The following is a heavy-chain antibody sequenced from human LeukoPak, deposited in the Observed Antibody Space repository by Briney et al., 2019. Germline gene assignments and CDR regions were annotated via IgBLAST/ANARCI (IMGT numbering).Heavy chain of an antibody. CDR2: IIPIFGIA. CDR3: VSDYGDYDWFDP. CDR1: GGTFSSYA. V-gene: IGHV1-69*04. Sequence: ASVKVSCKASGGTFSSYAISWVRQAPGQRLEWMGRIIPIFGIANYAQKFQGRVTITADKSTSTAYMELSSLRSEDTAVYYCVSDYGDYDWFDPWGQGTLVTVSS. D-gene: IGHD4-17*01. J-gene: IGHJ5*02.